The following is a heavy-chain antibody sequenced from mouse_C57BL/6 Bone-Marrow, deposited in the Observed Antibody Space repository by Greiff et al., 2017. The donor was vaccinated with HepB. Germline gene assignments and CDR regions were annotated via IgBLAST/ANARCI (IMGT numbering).Heavy chain of an antibody. D-gene: IGHD2-5*01. CDR1: GYTFTSYW. J-gene: IGHJ3*01. CDR3: ERGAYYSSTTWFAY. V-gene: IGHV1-50*01. Sequence: QVQLQQPGAELVKPGASVKLSCQASGYTFTSYWMQWVKQRPGQGLEWIGEIDPSDSYTNYNQKFKGKATLTVDTSSSTAYMELSSLTSEDSAVYYCERGAYYSSTTWFAYWGQGTLVTVSA. CDR2: IDPSDSYT.